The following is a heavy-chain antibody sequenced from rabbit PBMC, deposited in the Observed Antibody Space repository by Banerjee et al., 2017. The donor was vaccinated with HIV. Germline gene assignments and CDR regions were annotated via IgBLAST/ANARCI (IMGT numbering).Heavy chain of an antibody. J-gene: IGHJ4*01. CDR3: ASDYANTGDYCFNL. D-gene: IGHD2-1*01. CDR2: IDRGAST. V-gene: IGHV1S45*01. CDR1: GFDISTYNM. Sequence: QEQLVESGGGLVQPAGSLTLSCTASGFDISTYNMQWVRQAPGKGLEWIVFIDRGASTWYASWAKGRFTIPKTSSTTVTLQMTSLTAAATAAYFCASDYANTGDYCFNLWGPGTLVTVS.